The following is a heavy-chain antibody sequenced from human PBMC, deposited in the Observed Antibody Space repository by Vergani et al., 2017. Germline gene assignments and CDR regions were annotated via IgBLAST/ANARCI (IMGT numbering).Heavy chain of an antibody. CDR1: GFTFSSYS. CDR3: AKESGSYYCFDS. Sequence: EVQLVESGGGLVQPGGSLRLSCAASGFTFSSYSMNWVRQAPGKGLEWVSYISSSSSTIYYADSVRGRFTISRDNSKNTLYLQMNSLRAEDTAVYYCAKESGSYYCFDSWGQGTLVTVSS. V-gene: IGHV3-48*01. CDR2: ISSSSSTI. J-gene: IGHJ4*02. D-gene: IGHD1-26*01.